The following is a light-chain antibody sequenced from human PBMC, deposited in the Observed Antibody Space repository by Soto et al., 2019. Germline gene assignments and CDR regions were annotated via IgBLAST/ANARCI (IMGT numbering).Light chain of an antibody. J-gene: IGKJ4*01. CDR2: KAS. CDR3: QQYNSYPP. Sequence: DIQMTQSPSTLSASVGDRVTITCRASQSISSWLAWYQQKPGKAPKLLIYKASSLESGVPSRFSGSGSGTEFTLTISSLQPDDFATYYCQQYNSYPPFGGGTKVQI. V-gene: IGKV1-5*03. CDR1: QSISSW.